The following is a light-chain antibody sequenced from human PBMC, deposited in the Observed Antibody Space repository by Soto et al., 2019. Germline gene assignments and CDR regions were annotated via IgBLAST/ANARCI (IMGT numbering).Light chain of an antibody. V-gene: IGKV1-5*01. CDR1: QSISRW. CDR2: DAS. J-gene: IGKJ1*01. CDR3: QQYNGYSTWT. Sequence: DIQMTQSPSTLSASVGDRVTIACRASQSISRWLAWYQQKPGKAPKVLIWDASSLHSGVPSRFSGSGYGTEFTLMISSLQPDDFGTYYCQQYNGYSTWTFGQGTKVEIK.